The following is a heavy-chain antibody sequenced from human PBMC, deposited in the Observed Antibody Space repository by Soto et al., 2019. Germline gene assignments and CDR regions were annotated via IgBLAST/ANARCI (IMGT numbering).Heavy chain of an antibody. V-gene: IGHV3-23*01. CDR1: GFTFSSYD. J-gene: IGHJ4*02. Sequence: PGGSLRLSCAASGFTFSSYDMNWVRQAPGKGLEWVSGVSASGSITSYADSAKGRFTISRDNAKNTVFLQMTGPRAEDTAVYFCAKGDCSGGRCYRGFDYWGQGTLVTAPQ. CDR2: VSASGSIT. D-gene: IGHD2-15*01. CDR3: AKGDCSGGRCYRGFDY.